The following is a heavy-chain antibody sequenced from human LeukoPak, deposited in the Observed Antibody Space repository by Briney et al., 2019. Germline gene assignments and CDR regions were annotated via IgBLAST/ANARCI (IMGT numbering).Heavy chain of an antibody. CDR2: ISANSGNT. D-gene: IGHD3-3*01. CDR3: ARESPMGFLEWLFPPYYYYGMDV. Sequence: ASVKVSCKASGYTFTSYDMSWVRQAPGQGLEWMGWISANSGNTNYAQKFQGRVTMTTDTSTSTAYMELRSLRPDDTAVYYCARESPMGFLEWLFPPYYYYGMDVWGQGTTVTVSS. J-gene: IGHJ6*02. CDR1: GYTFTSYD. V-gene: IGHV1-18*01.